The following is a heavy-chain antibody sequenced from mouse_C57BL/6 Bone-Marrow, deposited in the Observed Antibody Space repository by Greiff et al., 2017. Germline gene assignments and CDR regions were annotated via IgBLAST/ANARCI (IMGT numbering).Heavy chain of an antibody. CDR3: ARSANWDPLDY. D-gene: IGHD4-1*01. Sequence: VQRVESGPELVKPGASVKLSCKASGYTFTSYDINWVKQRPGQGLEWIGWIYPRDGSTKYNEKFKGKATLTVDTSSSTAYMELHSLTSEDSAVYFCARSANWDPLDYWGQGTTLTVSS. CDR1: GYTFTSYD. CDR2: IYPRDGST. J-gene: IGHJ2*01. V-gene: IGHV1-85*01.